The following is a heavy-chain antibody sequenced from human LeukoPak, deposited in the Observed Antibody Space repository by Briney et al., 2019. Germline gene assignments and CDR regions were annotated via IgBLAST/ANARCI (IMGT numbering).Heavy chain of an antibody. D-gene: IGHD6-19*01. CDR3: ARDSVADY. CDR1: GFSVSSNY. CDR2: IYSGGDT. V-gene: IGHV3-66*01. Sequence: PGGSLRHSCAASGFSVSSNYMSWVRQAPGKGLEWVSVIYSGGDTSYADSVKRRFTISRDNSKNTLFLQMNSLRAEDTAVYYCARDSVADYWGQGTLVTVSA. J-gene: IGHJ4*02.